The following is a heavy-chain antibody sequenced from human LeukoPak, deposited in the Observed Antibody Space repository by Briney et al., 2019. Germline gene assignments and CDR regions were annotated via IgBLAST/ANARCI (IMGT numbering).Heavy chain of an antibody. Sequence: SQTLSLTCAISGDSVSSNSATWNWIRQSPSRGLEWLGRTYYRSKWYDDYAVSAKSRITINPDTSKNQFSLQLNSVAPEDTAVYYCARGYSSGWSVDCWGQGTLVTVSS. CDR3: ARGYSSGWSVDC. V-gene: IGHV6-1*01. D-gene: IGHD6-19*01. J-gene: IGHJ4*02. CDR1: GDSVSSNSAT. CDR2: TYYRSKWYD.